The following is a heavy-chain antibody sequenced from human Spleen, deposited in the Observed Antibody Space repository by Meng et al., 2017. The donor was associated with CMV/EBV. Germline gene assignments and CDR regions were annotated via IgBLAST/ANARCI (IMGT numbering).Heavy chain of an antibody. J-gene: IGHJ6*02. CDR3: ARDRNDFWSGYRPIPYYYYGMDV. Sequence: GGSLRLSCTASGFTFSSYTMNWVRQPPGKGLEWVSYISSSGRAVHYADSLRGRFTVSRDNAKNSLYLQMNSLRAEDTAVYYCARDRNDFWSGYRPIPYYYYGMDVWGQGTTVTVSS. CDR1: GFTFSSYT. V-gene: IGHV3-48*04. D-gene: IGHD3-3*01. CDR2: ISSSGRAV.